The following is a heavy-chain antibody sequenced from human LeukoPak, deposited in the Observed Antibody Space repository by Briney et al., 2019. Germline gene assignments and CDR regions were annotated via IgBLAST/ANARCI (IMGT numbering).Heavy chain of an antibody. Sequence: GGSLRLSCAASGFTFSTYGMDWVRQASGKGLEWVAYIRYDGSNKNYADSVKGRFTISRDNSKNTLYLQMSSLRAEDTAVYYCAKVVTGYCSTTSCPFDSWGQGTLVTVSS. J-gene: IGHJ4*02. CDR2: IRYDGSNK. CDR1: GFTFSTYG. V-gene: IGHV3-30*02. D-gene: IGHD2-2*01. CDR3: AKVVTGYCSTTSCPFDS.